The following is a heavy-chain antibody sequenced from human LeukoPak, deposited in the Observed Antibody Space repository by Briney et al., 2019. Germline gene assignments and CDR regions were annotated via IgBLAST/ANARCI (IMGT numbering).Heavy chain of an antibody. CDR3: ARQKAGDAFDF. CDR2: IYPGDSDI. D-gene: IGHD6-19*01. Sequence: GESLKISCKGSGYSFTNYWIGWVRQMPEKGLEWMGIIYPGDSDIRYSPSFQGRVTISADKSTTTAHLQWSSLKVSVTAMYYCARQKAGDAFDFWGQGTMVTVSS. CDR1: GYSFTNYW. V-gene: IGHV5-51*01. J-gene: IGHJ3*01.